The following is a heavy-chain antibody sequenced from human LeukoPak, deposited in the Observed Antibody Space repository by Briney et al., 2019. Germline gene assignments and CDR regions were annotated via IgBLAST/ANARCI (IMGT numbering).Heavy chain of an antibody. J-gene: IGHJ6*03. CDR1: GGTFSSYA. D-gene: IGHD2-15*01. Sequence: GASVKVSCKASGGTFSSYAISWVRQAPGQGLEWMGGIIPIFGTANYAQKFQGRVTITTDESTSTAYMELSSLRSGDTAVYYCARDGGGIYCSGGSCTGYYYYMDVWGKGTTVTVSS. CDR2: IIPIFGTA. CDR3: ARDGGGIYCSGGSCTGYYYYMDV. V-gene: IGHV1-69*05.